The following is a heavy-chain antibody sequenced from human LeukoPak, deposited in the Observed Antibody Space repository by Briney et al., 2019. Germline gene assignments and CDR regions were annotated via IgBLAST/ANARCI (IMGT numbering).Heavy chain of an antibody. CDR2: INPNSGGT. V-gene: IGHV1-2*02. CDR1: GYTFTGYC. CDR3: ATDGGVTVTTCNY. D-gene: IGHD4-17*01. J-gene: IGHJ4*02. Sequence: ASVKVSCKASGYTFTGYCMHWVRQAPGQGLEWMGWINPNSGGTNYAQKFQGRVTMTRDTSISTAYMELSRLRSDDTAVYYCATDGGVTVTTCNYWGQGTLVTVSS.